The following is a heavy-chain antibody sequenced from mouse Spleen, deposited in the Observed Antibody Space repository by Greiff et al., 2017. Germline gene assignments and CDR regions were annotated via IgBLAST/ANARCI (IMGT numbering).Heavy chain of an antibody. CDR1: GYTFTSYW. V-gene: IGHV1-52*01. CDR2: IDPSDSET. CDR3: ARWGYGSSYVRAMDY. J-gene: IGHJ4*01. Sequence: QVQLQQPGAELVRPGSSVKLSCKASGYTFTSYWMHWVKQRPIQGLEWIGNIDPSDSETHYNQKFKDKATLTVDKSSSTAYMQLSSLTSEDSAVYYCARWGYGSSYVRAMDYWGQGTSVTVSS. D-gene: IGHD1-1*01.